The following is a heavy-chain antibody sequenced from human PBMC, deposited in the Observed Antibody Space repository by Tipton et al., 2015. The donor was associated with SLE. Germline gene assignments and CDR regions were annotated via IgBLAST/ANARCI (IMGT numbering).Heavy chain of an antibody. CDR1: GDSISNNNYY. Sequence: TLSLTCTVSGDSISNNNYYWGWIRQPPGKGLEWIGNINYSGTTYCNPSLKTRVTLSVDTSKVQFSLRLTSVTAADTAVYYCARFPTYHFDLWGQGTLVTVSS. CDR2: INYSGTT. CDR3: ARFPTYHFDL. J-gene: IGHJ4*02. V-gene: IGHV4-39*07. D-gene: IGHD2-2*01.